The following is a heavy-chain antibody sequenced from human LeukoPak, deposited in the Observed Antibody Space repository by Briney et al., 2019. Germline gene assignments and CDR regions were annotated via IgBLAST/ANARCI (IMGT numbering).Heavy chain of an antibody. CDR2: IIPIFGTA. V-gene: IGHV1-69*13. Sequence: SVKVSCRASGGTFSSYAISWVRQAPGQGLGWMGGIIPIFGTANYAQKFQGRVTITADESTSTAYMELSSLRSEDTAVYYCARDPVTMVRGVTYYYGMDVWGQGTTVTVSS. D-gene: IGHD3-10*01. CDR1: GGTFSSYA. CDR3: ARDPVTMVRGVTYYYGMDV. J-gene: IGHJ6*02.